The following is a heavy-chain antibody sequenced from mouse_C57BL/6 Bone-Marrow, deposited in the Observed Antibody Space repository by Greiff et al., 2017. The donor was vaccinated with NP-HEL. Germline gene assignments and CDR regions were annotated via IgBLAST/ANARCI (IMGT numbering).Heavy chain of an antibody. CDR1: GYTFTSYW. CDR2: IHPNSGST. CDR3: ARPLYYYGTPYGGAMDY. D-gene: IGHD1-1*01. Sequence: VQLQQPGAELVKPGASVKLSCKASGYTFTSYWMHWVKQRPGQGLEWIGMIHPNSGSTNYNEKFKSKATLTVDKSSSTAYMQLSSLTSEDSAVYYCARPLYYYGTPYGGAMDYWGQGTSVTVSS. V-gene: IGHV1-64*01. J-gene: IGHJ4*01.